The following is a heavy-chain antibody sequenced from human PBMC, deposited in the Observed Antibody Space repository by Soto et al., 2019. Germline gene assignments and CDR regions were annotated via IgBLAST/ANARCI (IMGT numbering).Heavy chain of an antibody. D-gene: IGHD6-13*01. CDR2: IYYTGRT. V-gene: IGHV4-39*01. Sequence: LQLQESGPGLVKPAETLSLTCTVSGGSISSSDYWWGWIRQPPGKGLEWIGSIYYTGRTYYNPSLKSRVIIAVDTSKNQFSLRLSSVTAADTAVYYCARQIGRGSWSLDHWGQGTLVTVSS. CDR1: GGSISSSDYW. CDR3: ARQIGRGSWSLDH. J-gene: IGHJ4*02.